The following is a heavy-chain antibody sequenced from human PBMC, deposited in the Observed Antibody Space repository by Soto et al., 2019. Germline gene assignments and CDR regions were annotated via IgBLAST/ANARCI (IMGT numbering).Heavy chain of an antibody. V-gene: IGHV1-18*01. CDR3: ARDLNLGLGDY. CDR1: GYTFTSYG. J-gene: IGHJ4*02. D-gene: IGHD7-27*01. CDR2: INANNGNT. Sequence: QVQLVQSGAEAKKPGASVKVSCKASGYTFTSYGLSWVRQAPGQGLEWMGWINANNGNTKYAQKLQGRVTMTTDTSTTTAYMALRSLRSADTAVYYCARDLNLGLGDYWGQGTLVTVSS.